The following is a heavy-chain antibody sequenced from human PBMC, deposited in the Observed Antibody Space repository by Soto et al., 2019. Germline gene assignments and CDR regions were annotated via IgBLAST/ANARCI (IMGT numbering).Heavy chain of an antibody. CDR2: VYYSGSS. D-gene: IGHD3-22*01. Sequence: PSETLSLTCSVSGGSINNNDYYWSWIRQTPGKGLEWIGYVYYSGSSDYIPSLKSRLSMSIDKSKNQFHLKLNSVTAADTATYFCARMSYFYDKWYFDIWGRGTLVTAPQ. J-gene: IGHJ2*01. V-gene: IGHV4-30-4*01. CDR1: GGSINNNDYY. CDR3: ARMSYFYDKWYFDI.